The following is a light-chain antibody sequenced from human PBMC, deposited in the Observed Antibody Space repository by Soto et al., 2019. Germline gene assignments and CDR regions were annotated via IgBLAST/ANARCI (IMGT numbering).Light chain of an antibody. J-gene: IGLJ2*01. CDR3: SAASGNDLGV. V-gene: IGLV2-8*01. CDR2: EVS. CDR1: SSDVGGYNY. Sequence: QSVLTQPPSASGSPGQSVTISCTGTSSDVGGYNYVSWYQQHPGKAPKLMIYEVSKRPSGVPDRFSGSKSGNTASLTVSGLQAGDGADYYGSAASGNDLGVFGGGTRLPVI.